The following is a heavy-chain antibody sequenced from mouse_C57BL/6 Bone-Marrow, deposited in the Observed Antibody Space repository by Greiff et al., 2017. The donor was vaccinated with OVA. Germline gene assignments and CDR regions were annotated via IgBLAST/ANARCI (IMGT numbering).Heavy chain of an antibody. D-gene: IGHD2-3*01. CDR3: ARGGYYSYYAMDY. V-gene: IGHV3-8*01. CDR2: ISSSDSA. J-gene: IGHJ4*01. CDR1: GYSITSDY. Sequence: EVQLQESGPGLAKPSQTLSLTCSVTGYSITSDYWNWIRKFPGNKLEYMGYISSSDSASYNPSLKSRISITRDTSTNQYELQLNSVATEDTATYYCARGGYYSYYAMDYWGQGTSVTVSA.